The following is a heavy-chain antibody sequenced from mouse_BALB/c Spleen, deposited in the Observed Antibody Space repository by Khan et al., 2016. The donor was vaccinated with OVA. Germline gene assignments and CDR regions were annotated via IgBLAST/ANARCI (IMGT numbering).Heavy chain of an antibody. V-gene: IGHV1-4*01. CDR2: IIPSNVYT. CDR1: AYTFPSYT. J-gene: IGHJ3*01. Sequence: QVQLKESGAELARPGASVKISCKASAYTFPSYTIHWIKKRPGQGLEWIGYIIPSNVYTNSNQKFKEKATLTTDKSSTTAYLRLSSLTSDDSAVYNCVRDGAYHRNDGWFAYWGQGTLVTVSA. D-gene: IGHD2-14*01. CDR3: VRDGAYHRNDGWFAY.